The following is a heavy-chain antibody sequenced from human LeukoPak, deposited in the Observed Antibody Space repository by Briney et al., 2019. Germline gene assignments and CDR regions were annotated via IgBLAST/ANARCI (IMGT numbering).Heavy chain of an antibody. CDR1: GGSISSYY. Sequence: SETLSLTCTVSGGSISSYYWSWMRQPPGKGLEWIGYIYYSGRTYYNPSLESRLTISVDTSKNQFSLKLTSVTAADTAIYYCTQSLGSGNWIGNWFDPWGQGTLVTVSS. CDR3: TQSLGSGNWIGNWFDP. V-gene: IGHV4-59*04. J-gene: IGHJ5*02. D-gene: IGHD1-1*01. CDR2: IYYSGRT.